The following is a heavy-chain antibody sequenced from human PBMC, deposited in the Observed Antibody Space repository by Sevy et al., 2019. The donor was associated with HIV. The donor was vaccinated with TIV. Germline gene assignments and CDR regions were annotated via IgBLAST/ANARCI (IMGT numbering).Heavy chain of an antibody. J-gene: IGHJ4*02. D-gene: IGHD2-15*01. Sequence: ASVKVSCKVSGYTFSTYRITWVRQAPGQGLEWMGWISPHNGDTNYARKLQGKVSMTTDTSTTTAYMELRGLTSDDTALYFCAGAFCSGCRCYSLAYWGQGTLVTVSS. CDR2: ISPHNGDT. CDR3: AGAFCSGCRCYSLAY. V-gene: IGHV1-18*01. CDR1: GYTFSTYR.